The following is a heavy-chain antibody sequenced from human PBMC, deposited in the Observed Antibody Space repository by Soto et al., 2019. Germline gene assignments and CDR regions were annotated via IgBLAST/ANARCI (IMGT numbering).Heavy chain of an antibody. D-gene: IGHD3-9*01. Sequence: GASVKVSCKASGGTFSSYAISWVRQAPGQGLEWMGWISAYNGNTNYAQKFQGRVTITADKSTSTAYMELSSLRSEDTAVYYCARDAKGLRYFDWLSTTGYYYGMDVWGQGTTVTVSS. CDR2: ISAYNGNT. CDR3: ARDAKGLRYFDWLSTTGYYYGMDV. CDR1: GGTFSSYA. V-gene: IGHV1-69*10. J-gene: IGHJ6*02.